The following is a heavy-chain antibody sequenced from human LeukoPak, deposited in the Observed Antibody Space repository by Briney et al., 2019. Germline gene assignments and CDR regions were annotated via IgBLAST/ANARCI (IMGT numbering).Heavy chain of an antibody. CDR1: GGSFSGYY. CDR3: GRVSATSESIAAPLHFDY. Sequence: PSETLSLTCAVYGGSFSGYYWSWIRQPPGKGLEWIGEINHSGSTNYNPSLKSRVTISVDTSKNQFSLKLSSVTAADTAVYYCGRVSATSESIAAPLHFDYWGQGTLVTVSS. D-gene: IGHD6-6*01. CDR2: INHSGST. J-gene: IGHJ4*02. V-gene: IGHV4-34*01.